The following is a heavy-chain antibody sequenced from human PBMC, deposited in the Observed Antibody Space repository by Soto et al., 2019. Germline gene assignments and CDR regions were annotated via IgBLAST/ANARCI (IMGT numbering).Heavy chain of an antibody. J-gene: IGHJ4*02. D-gene: IGHD3-3*01. V-gene: IGHV2-5*02. Sequence: QITLNESGPTQVKPRQTLTLTCTFSGFSLTTSGVGVGWIRQSPGKAPEWLALIYWDDDKRYSPSLKSRLTNTQDTPTNQVVLTMADLDPADTATYYCAHRVLRTVFGLVTTTAIYFDFWGQGTPVAVSS. CDR3: AHRVLRTVFGLVTTTAIYFDF. CDR1: GFSLTTSGVG. CDR2: IYWDDDK.